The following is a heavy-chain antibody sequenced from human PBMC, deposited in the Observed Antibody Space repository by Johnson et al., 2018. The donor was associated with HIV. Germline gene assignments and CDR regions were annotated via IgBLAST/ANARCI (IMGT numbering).Heavy chain of an antibody. CDR1: GFTFSTFA. CDR2: ISYDGTNN. D-gene: IGHD6-19*01. CDR3: ASTGYSSGWYWDAFDI. V-gene: IGHV3-30*04. J-gene: IGHJ3*02. Sequence: QVQLVESGGGVVQPGTSLRLSCAASGFTFSTFAMHWVRQAPGKGLAWVAAISYDGTNNQNGDSVKGRFTISRDNSKNTLYRQMNSLRAEDTAVYYCASTGYSSGWYWDAFDIWGQGTMVTVSS.